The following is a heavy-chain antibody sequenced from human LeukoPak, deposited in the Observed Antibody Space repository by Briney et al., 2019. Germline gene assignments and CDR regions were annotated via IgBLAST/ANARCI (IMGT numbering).Heavy chain of an antibody. CDR3: ASGYCSSTSCNAFDI. D-gene: IGHD2-2*01. J-gene: IGHJ3*02. Sequence: ASVKVSCKASGYTFTSYDINWVRQAPGQGLEWMGRINPNSGGTNYAQKFQGRVTMTRDTSISTAYMELSRLRSDDTAVYYCASGYCSSTSCNAFDIWGQGTMVTVSS. V-gene: IGHV1-2*06. CDR1: GYTFTSYD. CDR2: INPNSGGT.